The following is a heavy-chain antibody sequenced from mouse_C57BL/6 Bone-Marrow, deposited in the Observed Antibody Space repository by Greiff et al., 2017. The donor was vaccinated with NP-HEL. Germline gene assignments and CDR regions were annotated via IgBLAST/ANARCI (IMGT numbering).Heavy chain of an antibody. V-gene: IGHV5-4*03. CDR3: ARGGPFITTVGAPFDY. CDR2: ISDGGSYT. J-gene: IGHJ2*01. CDR1: GFTFSSYA. Sequence: EVMLVESGGGLVKPGGSLKLSCAASGFTFSSYAMSWVRQTPEKRLEWVATISDGGSYTYYPDNVKGRFTISRDNAKNNLYLQMSHLKSEDTAMYYCARGGPFITTVGAPFDYWGQGTTLTVSS. D-gene: IGHD1-1*01.